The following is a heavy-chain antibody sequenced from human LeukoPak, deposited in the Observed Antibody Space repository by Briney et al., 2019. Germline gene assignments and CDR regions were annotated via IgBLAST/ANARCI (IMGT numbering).Heavy chain of an antibody. D-gene: IGHD1-1*01. Sequence: PGGSLRPSCAASGFTFSNAWMSWVRQAPGKGLEWVGRIKSKTDGGTTDYAAPVKVRFTISRDDSKNSLYLQMNSLKTEDTAVYYCARVPGSSFLLSYMDVWGKGTTVTVSS. CDR3: ARVPGSSFLLSYMDV. CDR1: GFTFSNAW. J-gene: IGHJ6*03. CDR2: IKSKTDGGTT. V-gene: IGHV3-15*01.